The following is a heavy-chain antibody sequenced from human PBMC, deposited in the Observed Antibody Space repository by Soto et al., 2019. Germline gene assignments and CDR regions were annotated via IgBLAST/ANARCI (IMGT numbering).Heavy chain of an antibody. J-gene: IGHJ5*02. D-gene: IGHD2-15*01. CDR1: GGSFSGCY. CDR3: ARVKGYCSGGSCINWFDP. CDR2: INHSGST. V-gene: IGHV4-34*01. Sequence: SETLSLTCAVYGGSFSGCYWSWIRQPPGKGLEWIGEINHSGSTNYNPSLKSRVTISVDTSKNQFSLKLSSVTAADTAVYYCARVKGYCSGGSCINWFDPWGQGTLVTVSS.